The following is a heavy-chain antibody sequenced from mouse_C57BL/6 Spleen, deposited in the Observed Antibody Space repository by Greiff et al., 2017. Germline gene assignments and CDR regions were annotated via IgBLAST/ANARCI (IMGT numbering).Heavy chain of an antibody. D-gene: IGHD2-4*01. CDR3: ARYDYDDGFDY. CDR1: GFTFSDYY. CDR2: INYDGSSS. J-gene: IGHJ2*01. Sequence: DVKLVESEGGLVQPGSSMKLSCTASGFTFSDYYMAWVRQVPKKGLEWVANINYDGSSSYYLDSLKSRFIISRDNAKNILYLQMSSLKSEDTATYYCARYDYDDGFDYWGQGTTLTVSS. V-gene: IGHV5-16*01.